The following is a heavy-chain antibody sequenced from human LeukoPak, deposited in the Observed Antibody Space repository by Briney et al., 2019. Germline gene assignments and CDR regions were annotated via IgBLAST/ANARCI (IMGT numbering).Heavy chain of an antibody. V-gene: IGHV4-59*08. CDR3: ARQGSSAMHDL. Sequence: PSETLSLTCTVSGGSISTNYWSWIRQPPGKGLEWIGYIYFSGSTSYNPSLKSRLTISVDTSKNQFSLKLSSVTAADTAVYYCARQGSSAMHDLWGQGTLATVST. J-gene: IGHJ5*02. CDR1: GGSISTNY. D-gene: IGHD2-15*01. CDR2: IYFSGST.